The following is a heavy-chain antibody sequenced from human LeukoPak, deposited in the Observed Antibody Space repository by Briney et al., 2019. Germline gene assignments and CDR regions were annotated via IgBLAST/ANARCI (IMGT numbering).Heavy chain of an antibody. CDR3: ARDRGFGQADV. J-gene: IGHJ6*04. D-gene: IGHD3-10*01. CDR2: IKQDGGEK. CDR1: GFTFSGYW. Sequence: GRSLTLSCAASGFTFSGYWMSWLRQAPGKGLEWVSNIKQDGGEKYYVDSVKGRFTISRDNAKNSLYLQMNSLRAEDTAVYYCARDRGFGQADVWGKGTTVTVSS. V-gene: IGHV3-7*01.